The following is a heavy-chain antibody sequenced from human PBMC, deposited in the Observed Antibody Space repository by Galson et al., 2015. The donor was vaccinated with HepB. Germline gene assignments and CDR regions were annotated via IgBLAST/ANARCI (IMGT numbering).Heavy chain of an antibody. CDR2: ISSSSSTI. V-gene: IGHV3-48*01. CDR1: GFTFSSYS. CDR3: ARKPPRYCSSTSCYGGYYFDY. Sequence: SLRLSCAASGFTFSSYSMNWVRQAPGKGLEWVSYISSSSSTIYYADSVKGRFTISRDNAKNSLYLQMSSLRAEDTAVYYCARKPPRYCSSTSCYGGYYFDYWGQGTLVTVSS. D-gene: IGHD2-2*01. J-gene: IGHJ4*02.